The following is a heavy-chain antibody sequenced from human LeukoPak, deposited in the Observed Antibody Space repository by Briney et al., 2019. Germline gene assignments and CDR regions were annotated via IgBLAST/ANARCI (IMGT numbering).Heavy chain of an antibody. D-gene: IGHD1-7*01. CDR2: IIPIFGTA. CDR1: GGTFSGYA. Sequence: SVKVSCKASGGTFSGYAISWVRQAPGQGLEWMGTIIPIFGTANYAQKFQGRVTITTDESTSTAYMELSSLRSEDTAVYYCAREGLQTYNWNYYVGNYYYYYMDVWGKGTTVTVSS. CDR3: AREGLQTYNWNYYVGNYYYYYMDV. V-gene: IGHV1-69*05. J-gene: IGHJ6*03.